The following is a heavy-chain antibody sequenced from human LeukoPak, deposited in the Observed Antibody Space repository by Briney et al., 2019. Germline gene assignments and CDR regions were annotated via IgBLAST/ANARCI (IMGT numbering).Heavy chain of an antibody. CDR1: GYTFTSYG. CDR3: ARKPLAAAGPGVDY. V-gene: IGHV1-18*01. D-gene: IGHD6-13*01. Sequence: ASVTVSCKASGYTFTSYGISWVRQAPGQGLEWMGWISAYNGNTNYAQKLQGRVTMTTDTSTSTAYMELRSLRSDDTAVYYCARKPLAAAGPGVDYWGQGTLVTVSS. CDR2: ISAYNGNT. J-gene: IGHJ4*02.